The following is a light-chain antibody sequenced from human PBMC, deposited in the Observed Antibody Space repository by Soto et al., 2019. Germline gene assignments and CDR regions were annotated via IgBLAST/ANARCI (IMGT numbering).Light chain of an antibody. CDR1: QGLVHSDGNTY. J-gene: IGKJ2*01. CDR2: KVS. V-gene: IGKV2-30*02. Sequence: DVVMTQSPLSLPVTLGQPASISCRSSQGLVHSDGNTYLSWFQQRPGQSPRRLIYKVSDRDSGVPDRLSGSGSGTDFTLKISRVEAEDIGVYYCMQGTHWPLAFGQGTKLEIK. CDR3: MQGTHWPLA.